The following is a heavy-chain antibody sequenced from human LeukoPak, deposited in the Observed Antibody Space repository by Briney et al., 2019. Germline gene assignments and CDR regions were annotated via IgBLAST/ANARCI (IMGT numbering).Heavy chain of an antibody. CDR2: IYHGGRA. Sequence: PSETLSLTCTVSGGSIISDIYFWGWIRQSPGQGLAWIGSIYHGGRAYYDPSFEGRVTMSVDTSKNQFSLKLSSVTAADTAVYYCARGGLTPFFNYWGQEPLVTVSS. D-gene: IGHD4-23*01. CDR1: GGSIISDIYF. V-gene: IGHV4-39*07. CDR3: ARGGLTPFFNY. J-gene: IGHJ4*02.